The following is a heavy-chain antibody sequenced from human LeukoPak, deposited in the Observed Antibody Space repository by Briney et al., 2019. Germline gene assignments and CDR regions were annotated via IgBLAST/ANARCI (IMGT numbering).Heavy chain of an antibody. D-gene: IGHD4-17*01. Sequence: GGSLRLSCAASGFTFSNYAMNWVRPAPGKGLEWVSMISHSSGITYYADSVKGRFTISRDNSRNTLYLQMNSLSADDTAVYHCAKELTLLDYGRGYYYYGLDVWGQGTTLTVSS. V-gene: IGHV3-23*01. CDR1: GFTFSNYA. CDR2: ISHSSGIT. J-gene: IGHJ6*02. CDR3: AKELTLLDYGRGYYYYGLDV.